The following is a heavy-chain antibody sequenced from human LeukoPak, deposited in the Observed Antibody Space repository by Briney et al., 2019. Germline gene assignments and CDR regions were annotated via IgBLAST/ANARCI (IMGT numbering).Heavy chain of an antibody. V-gene: IGHV3-21*06. CDR3: ARDTRQTSVTNFDS. CDR1: GFTFSSYA. D-gene: IGHD4-17*01. Sequence: GGSLRLSCATSGFTFSSYAMDWVRQAPGKGLEWVSSISSGGNYKYYGDSVWGRFTISRDDAKHSLYLEMNSLRAEDTAVYYCARDTRQTSVTNFDSWGQGTLVIVS. J-gene: IGHJ4*02. CDR2: ISSGGNYK.